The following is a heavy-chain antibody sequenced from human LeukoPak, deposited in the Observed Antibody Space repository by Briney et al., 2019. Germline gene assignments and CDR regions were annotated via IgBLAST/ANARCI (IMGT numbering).Heavy chain of an antibody. CDR2: INPSGGST. V-gene: IGHV1-46*01. D-gene: IGHD5-24*01. Sequence: ASGKVSRKASGYTLTSYYMHWVRQAPGQGLEWMGIINPSGGSTSYAQNVQGRVTMTRDTSTSTVYLELSSLRSEDTAVYYCARTRWLQSAYDYWGQGTLVTVSS. J-gene: IGHJ4*02. CDR1: GYTLTSYY. CDR3: ARTRWLQSAYDY.